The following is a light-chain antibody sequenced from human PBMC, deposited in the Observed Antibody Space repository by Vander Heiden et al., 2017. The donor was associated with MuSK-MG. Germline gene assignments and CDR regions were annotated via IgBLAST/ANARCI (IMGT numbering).Light chain of an antibody. J-gene: IGKJ3*01. V-gene: IGKV3D-11*02. Sequence: EIVLTQSPATLSLSPGERATLSCRASQSVSSYLAWYQQKPGQAPRLLIYDASNRATGITARFSGSGAGTDFTLTISSLEPEDFAVYYCQQRNNGHPLFTFGHGTKVDIK. CDR1: QSVSSY. CDR2: DAS. CDR3: QQRNNGHPLFT.